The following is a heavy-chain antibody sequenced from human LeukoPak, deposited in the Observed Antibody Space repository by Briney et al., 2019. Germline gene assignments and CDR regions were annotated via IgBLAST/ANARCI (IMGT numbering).Heavy chain of an antibody. V-gene: IGHV4-59*08. J-gene: IGHJ4*02. CDR3: ARLASGSYGPLTPFDY. Sequence: PSETLSLTCTVSGGSISSYYWSWVRQPPGKGLEWIGDIYYSGSTNYNPSLKSRVTISVDTSKNQFSLRLSSVTAADTAVYYSARLASGSYGPLTPFDYWGQGTLVTVSS. CDR2: IYYSGST. CDR1: GGSISSYY. D-gene: IGHD1-26*01.